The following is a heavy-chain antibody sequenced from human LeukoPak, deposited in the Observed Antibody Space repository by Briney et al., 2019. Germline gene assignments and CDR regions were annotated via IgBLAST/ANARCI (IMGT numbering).Heavy chain of an antibody. CDR3: ARRCFFDF. CDR1: GVSICRYY. J-gene: IGHJ4*02. V-gene: IGHV4-59*08. CDR2: ISNSGST. Sequence: SETLSLTCTVSGVSICRYYWSWIRQPPGKGLELIAYISNSGSTNYNPSLKSRVTISVDTSKNHFSLELSSVNAADTAIYFCARRCFFDFWGQGTLVTVSS. D-gene: IGHD3-16*01.